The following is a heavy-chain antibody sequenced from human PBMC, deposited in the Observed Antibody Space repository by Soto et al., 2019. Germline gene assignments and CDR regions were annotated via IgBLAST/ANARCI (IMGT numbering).Heavy chain of an antibody. CDR1: GFTFSSYA. CDR3: ARDITMVRGPYGMDV. J-gene: IGHJ6*02. D-gene: IGHD3-10*01. CDR2: ISYDGSNK. V-gene: IGHV3-30-3*01. Sequence: GGSLRLSCAASGFTFSSYAMHWVRQAPGKGLEWVAVISYDGSNKYYADSVKGRFTISRDNSKNTLYLQMNSLRAEDTAVYYSARDITMVRGPYGMDVWGQGTTVTVSS.